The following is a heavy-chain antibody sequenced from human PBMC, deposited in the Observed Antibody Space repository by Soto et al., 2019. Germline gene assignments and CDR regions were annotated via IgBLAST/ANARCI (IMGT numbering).Heavy chain of an antibody. V-gene: IGHV1-46*01. CDR3: ARDRDKLLWFGELFDYYYYGMDV. D-gene: IGHD3-10*01. Sequence: SVKVSCKASAYTFTSYYMHWVRQAPGQGLEWMGIINPSGGSTSYAQKFQGRVTMTRDTSTSTVYMELSSLRSEDTAVYYCARDRDKLLWFGELFDYYYYGMDVWGQGTTVTVSS. CDR1: AYTFTSYY. J-gene: IGHJ6*02. CDR2: INPSGGST.